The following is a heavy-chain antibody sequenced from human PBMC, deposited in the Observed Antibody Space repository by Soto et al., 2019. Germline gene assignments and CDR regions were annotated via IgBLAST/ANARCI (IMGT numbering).Heavy chain of an antibody. CDR2: IYWDDDK. V-gene: IGHV2-5*02. Sequence: QITVKESGLTLVKPTQTLTLTCTFSGFSLSTNGMGVGWIRQSPGKALEWLALIYWDDDKRYSPSLRSRLTITQDPSKTQVDLTMTNMDPVATATYYCARLTRGVYDLDRLWEKFDYWGQGTVVTVSS. D-gene: IGHD5-12*01. CDR1: GFSLSTNGMG. J-gene: IGHJ4*02. CDR3: ARLTRGVYDLDRLWEKFDY.